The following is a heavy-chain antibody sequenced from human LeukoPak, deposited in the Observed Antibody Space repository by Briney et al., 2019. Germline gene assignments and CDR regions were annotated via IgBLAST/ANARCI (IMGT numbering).Heavy chain of an antibody. V-gene: IGHV1-18*04. D-gene: IGHD4/OR15-4a*01. CDR1: GYTFTSYY. Sequence: ASVKVSCKASGYTFTSYYMHWVRQAPGQGLEWMGWISAYNGNINYAQKLQGRVTMTTDTSTSTAYMELRSLRSDDTAVYYCARVYGDYYYYGMDVWGQGTTVTVSS. CDR2: ISAYNGNI. CDR3: ARVYGDYYYYGMDV. J-gene: IGHJ6*02.